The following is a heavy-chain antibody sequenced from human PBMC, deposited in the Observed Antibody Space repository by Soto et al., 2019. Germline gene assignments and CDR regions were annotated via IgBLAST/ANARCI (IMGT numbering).Heavy chain of an antibody. J-gene: IGHJ3*02. CDR3: ANKYSSGWYAFDI. CDR1: GFTFSSYS. D-gene: IGHD6-19*01. CDR2: ISSSSSTI. Sequence: GGSLRLSCAASGFTFSSYSMNWVRQAPGKGLEWVSYISSSSSTIYYADSVKGRFTIYRDNAKNSLYLQRNSLRDEDTAVYYCANKYSSGWYAFDIWGQGTMVTVSS. V-gene: IGHV3-48*02.